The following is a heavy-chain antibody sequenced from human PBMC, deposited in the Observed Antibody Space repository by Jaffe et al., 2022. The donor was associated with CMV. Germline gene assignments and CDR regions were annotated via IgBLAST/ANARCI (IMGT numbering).Heavy chain of an antibody. CDR2: IDWDDDK. CDR1: GFSLSTSGMC. J-gene: IGHJ2*01. D-gene: IGHD4-17*01. CDR3: ARIQQDPATVVTPADWYFDL. Sequence: QVTLRESGPALVKPTQTLTLTCTFSGFSLSTSGMCVSWIRQPPGKALEWLALIDWDDDKYYSTSLKTRLTISKDTSKNQVVLTMTNMDPVDTATYYCARIQQDPATVVTPADWYFDLWGRGTLVTVSS. V-gene: IGHV2-70*01.